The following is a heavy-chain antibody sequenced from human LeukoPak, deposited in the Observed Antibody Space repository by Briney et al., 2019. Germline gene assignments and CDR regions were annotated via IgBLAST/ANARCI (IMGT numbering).Heavy chain of an antibody. Sequence: GASVKVSCKASGYTFIHYYVHWVRQAPGQGLEWMGEINPSGGSTSYAQKFQGRITVTRDTYTNTVYMDLSSLRGEDTATYYCARGAPTTRIGAGRFDYWGQGSLLTVAS. CDR3: ARGAPTTRIGAGRFDY. J-gene: IGHJ4*02. V-gene: IGHV1-46*01. D-gene: IGHD5-12*01. CDR2: INPSGGST. CDR1: GYTFIHYY.